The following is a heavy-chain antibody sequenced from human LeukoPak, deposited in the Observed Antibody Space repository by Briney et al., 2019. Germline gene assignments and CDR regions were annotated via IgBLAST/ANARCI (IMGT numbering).Heavy chain of an antibody. V-gene: IGHV1-3*01. D-gene: IGHD3-22*01. J-gene: IGHJ4*02. CDR3: ERGDRSPECDY. CDR2: SNAGNSNT. Sequence: ASVNVSCKPSGYTFTSYAMHWVREAPGQRLEWMGWSNAGNSNTKCSQKLQGRGTVTRDTSASTAYMELSSLGSEDTGVYYFERGDRSPECDYWGQGTLVTVSS. CDR1: GYTFTSYA.